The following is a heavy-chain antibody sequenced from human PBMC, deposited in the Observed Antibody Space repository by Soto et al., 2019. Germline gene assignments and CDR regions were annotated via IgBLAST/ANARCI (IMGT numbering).Heavy chain of an antibody. CDR2: IYYRGST. CDR3: ARQQLLPFYYALDV. V-gene: IGHV4-59*01. J-gene: IGHJ6*02. D-gene: IGHD6-13*01. CDR1: GGSISGYY. Sequence: SETLSLTCTVSGGSISGYYWSWIRQSPGKGLEYIGYIYYRGSTNYNPSLKSRVTMSVDTSRDQFSLKVNSVTAADTAVYYCARQQLLPFYYALDVWGQGTTVTVSS.